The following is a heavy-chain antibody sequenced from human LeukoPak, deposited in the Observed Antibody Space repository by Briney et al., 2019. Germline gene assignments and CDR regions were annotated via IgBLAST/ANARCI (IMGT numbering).Heavy chain of an antibody. D-gene: IGHD6-19*01. CDR3: ASSSGRGAFDI. V-gene: IGHV4-34*01. J-gene: IGHJ3*02. CDR2: ISHSGST. Sequence: SETLSLTCAVYGGPFSGYYWSWIRQPPGKGLEWIGEISHSGSTNYNPSLKSRVTISVDTSKNQFSLKLSSVTAADTAVYYCASSSGRGAFDIWGQGTMVTVSS. CDR1: GGPFSGYY.